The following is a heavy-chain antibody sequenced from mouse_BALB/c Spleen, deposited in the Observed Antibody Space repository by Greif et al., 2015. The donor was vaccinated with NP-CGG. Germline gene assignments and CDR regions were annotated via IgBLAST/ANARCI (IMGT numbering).Heavy chain of an antibody. CDR1: GFNIKDTY. CDR2: IDPANGNT. D-gene: IGHD1-1*01. Sequence: VQLQQSGAEVVKPGASVKLSCTASGFNIKDTYMHWVRQRPEQGLEWIGRIDPANGNTKYDPKFQGKATITADTSSNTAYLQLSSLTSEDTAVYYCAPYYYGSSVFAYWGQGTLVTVYA. V-gene: IGHV14-3*02. J-gene: IGHJ3*01. CDR3: APYYYGSSVFAY.